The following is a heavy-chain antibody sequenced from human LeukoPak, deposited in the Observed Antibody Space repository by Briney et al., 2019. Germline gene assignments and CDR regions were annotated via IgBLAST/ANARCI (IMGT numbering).Heavy chain of an antibody. CDR2: IYHSGST. D-gene: IGHD5-12*01. V-gene: IGHV4-30-2*01. CDR3: GGGYGGYDDFDY. Sequence: SQTLSLTCAVSGGSISSGGYSWSWIRQPPGKGLEWIGYIYHSGSTYYNPSLKSRVTISVDTSKNQFSLKLSSVTAADTAVYYCGGGYGGYDDFDYWGQETLVTVSS. CDR1: GGSISSGGYS. J-gene: IGHJ4*02.